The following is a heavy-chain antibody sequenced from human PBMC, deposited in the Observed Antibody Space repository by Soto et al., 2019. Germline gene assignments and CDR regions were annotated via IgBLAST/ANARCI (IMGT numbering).Heavy chain of an antibody. J-gene: IGHJ3*02. D-gene: IGHD5-18*01. Sequence: PGGSLRLSCAASGFPFSSYSMNWVRQAPGKGLEWVSSISSSSSYIYYADSVKGRFTISRDNAKNSLYLQMNSLRAEDTAVYYCARDGYSYAVAAFDIWGQGTMVTVSS. CDR3: ARDGYSYAVAAFDI. CDR1: GFPFSSYS. V-gene: IGHV3-21*01. CDR2: ISSSSSYI.